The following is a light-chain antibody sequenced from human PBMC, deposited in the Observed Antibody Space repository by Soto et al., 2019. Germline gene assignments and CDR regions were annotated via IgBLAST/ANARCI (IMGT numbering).Light chain of an antibody. V-gene: IGKV3-11*01. J-gene: IGKJ2*01. Sequence: EIVLTQSPATLSLSPGERATLPCRASQSVSSYLAWYQQKPGQAPRLLIYDASNTATGIPARFSGSGSGTDFTLTISSLEPEDFAVYYCRQRSNWPPTFGPGTKLEIK. CDR1: QSVSSY. CDR3: RQRSNWPPT. CDR2: DAS.